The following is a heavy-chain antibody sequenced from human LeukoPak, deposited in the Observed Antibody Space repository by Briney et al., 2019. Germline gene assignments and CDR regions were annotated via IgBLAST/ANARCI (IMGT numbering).Heavy chain of an antibody. D-gene: IGHD2-15*01. V-gene: IGHV4-34*01. CDR2: INHSGST. Sequence: SETLSRPCAVYGGHFSGHYWTWMGQSRGRGREGIGEINHSGSTNYNPSLKSRVIISVDTSKNQFSLKLSSVTAADTAVYYCARLSWSKVPDYWGQGTLVTVSS. CDR3: ARLSWSKVPDY. J-gene: IGHJ4*02. CDR1: GGHFSGHY.